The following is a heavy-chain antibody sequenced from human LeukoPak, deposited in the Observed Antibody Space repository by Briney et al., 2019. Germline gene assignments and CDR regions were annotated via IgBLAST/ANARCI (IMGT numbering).Heavy chain of an antibody. CDR2: INPNSGGT. CDR1: GYTFTGYY. Sequence: ASVKVSCKASGYTFTGYYMHWVRQAPGQGLEWMGWINPNSGGTSYAQKFQGRVTMTRDTSISTVYMELSRLRSDDTAVYYCARDPLYGSGSYFFDFWGQGTLVTVSS. V-gene: IGHV1-2*02. D-gene: IGHD3-10*01. J-gene: IGHJ4*02. CDR3: ARDPLYGSGSYFFDF.